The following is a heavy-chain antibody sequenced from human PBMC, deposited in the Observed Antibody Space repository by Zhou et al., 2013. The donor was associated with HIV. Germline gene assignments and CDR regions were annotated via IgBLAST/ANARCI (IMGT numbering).Heavy chain of an antibody. J-gene: IGHJ6*02. CDR1: GYTFTDYD. Sequence: VQLVQSGAEVKKPGASVKVSCETSGYTFTDYDINWVRQAPGQGLEWMGSMNSKSGDTDYAQKFQGRVIMTRDTSINTAYMELRSLRPEDTAVYYCARGRLRSVTGKGFLRKTKYYHYGLDVWGQGTTVSVSS. D-gene: IGHD6-19*01. CDR3: ARGRLRSVTGKGFLRKTKYYHYGLDV. CDR2: MNSKSGDT. V-gene: IGHV1-8*01.